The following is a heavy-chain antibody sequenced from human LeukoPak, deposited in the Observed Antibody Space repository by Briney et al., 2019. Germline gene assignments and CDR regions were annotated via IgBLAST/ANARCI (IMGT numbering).Heavy chain of an antibody. Sequence: SETLSLTCTVSGGSLSNSHWSWIRQPAGKGLEWIGIIYKTGSTNYNPSLKSRVTISRDTSKNQFSLKLSSVTAADTAVYYCARTSVAAPGGHYWGQGTLVIVSS. CDR2: IYKTGST. V-gene: IGHV4-4*07. J-gene: IGHJ4*02. D-gene: IGHD6-13*01. CDR3: ARTSVAAPGGHY. CDR1: GGSLSNSH.